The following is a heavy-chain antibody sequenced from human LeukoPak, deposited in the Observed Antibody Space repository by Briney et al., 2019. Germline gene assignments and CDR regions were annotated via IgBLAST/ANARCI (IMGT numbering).Heavy chain of an antibody. CDR3: ARSSVSSSYTY. CDR1: GFTFNAYH. J-gene: IGHJ4*02. V-gene: IGHV3-11*04. Sequence: GGSLRLSCAASGFTFNAYHMSWIRQAPGKGLEWISSITNGGNSGYTIYYADSVKGRFAISRDNAKNSLYLQMNSLRAEDTAVYYCARSSVSSSYTYWGQGTLVTVSS. D-gene: IGHD2-15*01. CDR2: ITNGGNSGYTI.